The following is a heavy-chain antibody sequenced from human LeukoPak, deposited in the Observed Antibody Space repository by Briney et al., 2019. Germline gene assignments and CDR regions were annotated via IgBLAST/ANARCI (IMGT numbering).Heavy chain of an antibody. D-gene: IGHD2-15*01. CDR1: GGSISSGGYY. CDR2: IYHSGST. Sequence: PSQTLSLTCTVSGGSISSGGYYWSWIRQPPGKGLEWIGYIYHSGSTYYNPSLKSRVTISVDRSKNQFSLKLSSVTAADTAVYYCARYDGYCSGGSCYQNGGSGLDAFDIWGQGTMVTVSS. CDR3: ARYDGYCSGGSCYQNGGSGLDAFDI. V-gene: IGHV4-30-2*01. J-gene: IGHJ3*02.